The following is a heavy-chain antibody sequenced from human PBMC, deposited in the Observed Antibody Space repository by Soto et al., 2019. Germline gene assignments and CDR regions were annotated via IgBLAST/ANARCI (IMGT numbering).Heavy chain of an antibody. V-gene: IGHV4-31*03. CDR2: RYYRGST. CDR1: GGSINSDSYY. CDR3: ARFHDCGDLFAFDI. D-gene: IGHD4-17*01. J-gene: IGHJ3*02. Sequence: QVHLQESGPGLVKPSQTLSLTCNVSGGSINSDSYYWTWIRQHPGKGLEWIGYRYYRGSTYYNPSHKSRVTISADTSKNQFSRKLYSVTAADTAVYYCARFHDCGDLFAFDIWGQGTMVTVSS.